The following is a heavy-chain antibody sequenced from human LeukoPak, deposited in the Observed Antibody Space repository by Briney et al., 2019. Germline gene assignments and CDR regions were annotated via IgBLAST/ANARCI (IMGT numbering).Heavy chain of an antibody. J-gene: IGHJ4*02. CDR3: AREGSYCSSTSCSIFDY. CDR1: GYTFTSYG. D-gene: IGHD2-2*01. V-gene: IGHV1-18*01. Sequence: ASVKVSCKASGYTFTSYGISWVRQAPGQGLEWMGWISAYNGNTNYAQKLQGRVTMTTDTSTSTAYMELRSLRSDDTAVYYCAREGSYCSSTSCSIFDYWGQETLVTVSS. CDR2: ISAYNGNT.